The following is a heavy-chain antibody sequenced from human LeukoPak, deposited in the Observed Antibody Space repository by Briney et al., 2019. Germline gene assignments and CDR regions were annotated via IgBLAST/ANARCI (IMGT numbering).Heavy chain of an antibody. CDR2: IHHSGST. CDR1: GYSISSGYY. Sequence: SETLSLTCTVSGYSISSGYYWGWIRQPPGKGLEWIGSIHHSGSTNYNPSLKGRVTISVDKSKNQFSLKLSSVTAADTAVYYCSRDSPRDGYNYAEYFQHWGRGTLVTVSS. J-gene: IGHJ1*01. D-gene: IGHD5-24*01. CDR3: SRDSPRDGYNYAEYFQH. V-gene: IGHV4-38-2*02.